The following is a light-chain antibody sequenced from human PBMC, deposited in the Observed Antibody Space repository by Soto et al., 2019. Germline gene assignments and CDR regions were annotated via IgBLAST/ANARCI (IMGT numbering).Light chain of an antibody. CDR3: QQSYSTPPT. Sequence: DLPMTQSPSSLSASVGDRVTITCRASQSISSYLNWYQQKPGKAPKLLIYAASSLQSGVPSRFSGSGSGTDFTLTISSLQPEDFATYYCQQSYSTPPTFDQGTKLEIK. J-gene: IGKJ2*01. CDR1: QSISSY. V-gene: IGKV1-39*01. CDR2: AAS.